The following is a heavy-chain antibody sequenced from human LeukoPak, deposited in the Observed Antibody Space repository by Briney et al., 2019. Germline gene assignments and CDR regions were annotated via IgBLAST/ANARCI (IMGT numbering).Heavy chain of an antibody. CDR1: GGSISSYY. D-gene: IGHD3-9*01. Sequence: SETLSLTCTVSGGSISSYYWSWIRQPAGKGLEWIGRIYTSGSTNYNPSLKSRVTISVDTSKNQFSLKLSSVTAADTAVYYCARERPSYYDILTGYYPRSLPYYFDYWGQGTLVTVSS. CDR3: ARERPSYYDILTGYYPRSLPYYFDY. J-gene: IGHJ4*02. CDR2: IYTSGST. V-gene: IGHV4-4*07.